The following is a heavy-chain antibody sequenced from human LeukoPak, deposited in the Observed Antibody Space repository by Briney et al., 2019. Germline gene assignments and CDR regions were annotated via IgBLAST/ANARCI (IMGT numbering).Heavy chain of an antibody. CDR1: GYTFTSYY. D-gene: IGHD1-26*01. V-gene: IGHV1-46*01. CDR2: INPSGGST. CDR3: ARAPFKELTPTYYYYYMDV. Sequence: ASVKVSCKASGYTFTSYYMHWVRQAPGQGLEWMGIINPSGGSTSYAQKFQGRVTMTADTSTSTAYMELRSLRSDDTAVYYCARAPFKELTPTYYYYYMDVWGKGTTVTVSS. J-gene: IGHJ6*03.